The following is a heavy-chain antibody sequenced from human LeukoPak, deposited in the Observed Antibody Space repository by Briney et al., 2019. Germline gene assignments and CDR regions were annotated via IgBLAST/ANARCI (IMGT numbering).Heavy chain of an antibody. V-gene: IGHV3-23*01. J-gene: IGHJ4*02. CDR1: GFTFSSYA. Sequence: GGSLRLSCAASGFTFSSYAMSWVRQAPGKGLEWVSAISGSGGSTYYADSVKGRFTISRDNSKNTLYLQMNSLRAEDTAVYYCAKVLGGSGSYYNALDYWGQGTLVTVSS. CDR3: AKVLGGSGSYYNALDY. CDR2: ISGSGGST. D-gene: IGHD3-10*01.